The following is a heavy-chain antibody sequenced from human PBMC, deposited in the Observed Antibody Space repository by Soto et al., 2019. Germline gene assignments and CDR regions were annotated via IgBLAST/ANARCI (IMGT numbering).Heavy chain of an antibody. D-gene: IGHD3-10*01. Sequence: SETLSLTCAVSGGSISSGGYPWSWIRQPPGKGLEWIGYIYHSGSTYYNPSLKSRVTISVDRSKNQFSLKLSSVTAADTAVYYCARENNVLPGGYFDYWGQGTLVPVSS. CDR3: ARENNVLPGGYFDY. V-gene: IGHV4-30-2*01. CDR2: IYHSGST. J-gene: IGHJ4*02. CDR1: GGSISSGGYP.